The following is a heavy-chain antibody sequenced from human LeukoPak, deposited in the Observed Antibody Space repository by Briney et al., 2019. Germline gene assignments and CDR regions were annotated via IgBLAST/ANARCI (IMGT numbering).Heavy chain of an antibody. CDR2: IYYSGST. J-gene: IGHJ6*02. D-gene: IGHD1-20*01. CDR1: GCTISSYY. Sequence: SETLSLTCTASGCTISSYYWSWIRQPPGKGLEWIGYIYYSGSTNYNPSLKSRVTISVDTSKNQFSLKLSSVTAADTAVYYCARRLYDWNSFGMDVWGQGTTVTVSS. V-gene: IGHV4-59*08. CDR3: ARRLYDWNSFGMDV.